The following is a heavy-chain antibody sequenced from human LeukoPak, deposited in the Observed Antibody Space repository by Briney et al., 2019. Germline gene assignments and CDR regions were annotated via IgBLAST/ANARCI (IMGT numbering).Heavy chain of an antibody. Sequence: PSETLSLTCTVSGGSISSSGYYWSWIRQHPGKGLEWIGYIYYSGSTYYNPSLKSRVTISVDTSKNQFSLKLSSVTAADTAVYYCARGAKYYDFWSGYFNNWFDPWGQGTLVTVSS. CDR3: ARGAKYYDFWSGYFNNWFDP. V-gene: IGHV4-31*03. D-gene: IGHD3-3*01. CDR2: IYYSGST. CDR1: GGSISSSGYY. J-gene: IGHJ5*02.